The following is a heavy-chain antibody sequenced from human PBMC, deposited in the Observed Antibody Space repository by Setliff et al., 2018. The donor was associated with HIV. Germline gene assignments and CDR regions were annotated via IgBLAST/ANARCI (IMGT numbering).Heavy chain of an antibody. D-gene: IGHD3-22*01. Sequence: SETLSLTCTVSGGSISSSSYYWGWIRQTPGKGLEWIGNIYYSGSTYYNPSLKSRVTISVDTSENQFSLRLNSVTAADTAVYYCARYRYYYDSSGYGRWFDPWGQGTLVTVSS. CDR3: ARYRYYYDSSGYGRWFDP. CDR2: IYYSGST. J-gene: IGHJ5*02. CDR1: GGSISSSSYY. V-gene: IGHV4-39*01.